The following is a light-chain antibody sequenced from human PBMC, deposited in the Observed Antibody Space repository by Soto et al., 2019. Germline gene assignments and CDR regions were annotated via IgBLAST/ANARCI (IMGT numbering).Light chain of an antibody. CDR1: QSVSSN. CDR3: QQYNSWPPLT. V-gene: IGKV3-15*01. J-gene: IGKJ4*01. Sequence: EIVMTQSPGTLSVSPGDRATLSCRASQSVSSNLAWYQQKPGQAPRLLISGASTRATGIPARFSGSGSDTEFTLTISSLQSEDVAVYYCQQYNSWPPLTFGGGTKVEIK. CDR2: GAS.